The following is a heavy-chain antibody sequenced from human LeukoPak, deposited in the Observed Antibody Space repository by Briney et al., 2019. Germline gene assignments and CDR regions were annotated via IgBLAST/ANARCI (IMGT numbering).Heavy chain of an antibody. CDR1: GFTFSSYW. Sequence: GGSLRLSCAASGFTFSSYWMSWVRQAPGKGLEWVANIKQDGSEKYYVDSVKGRFTISRDNAKNSLYLQMNSLRAEDTAVYYCARVGEMATSQYFDYWGQGTLVTVSS. V-gene: IGHV3-7*01. D-gene: IGHD5-24*01. J-gene: IGHJ4*02. CDR3: ARVGEMATSQYFDY. CDR2: IKQDGSEK.